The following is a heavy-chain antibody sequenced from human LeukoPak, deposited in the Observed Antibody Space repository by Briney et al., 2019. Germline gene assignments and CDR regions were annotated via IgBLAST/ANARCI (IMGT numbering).Heavy chain of an antibody. CDR1: GYTFTSYD. D-gene: IGHD3-22*01. CDR2: MNPNSGNT. CDR3: ARDQYYDSKGWFDP. J-gene: IGHJ5*02. Sequence: ASVKVSCKASGYTFTSYDINWVRQATGQGLEWMGWMNPNSGNTGYAQKFQGRVTMTRNTSISTAYMDLSRLRSDDTAVYYCARDQYYDSKGWFDPWGQGTLVTVSS. V-gene: IGHV1-8*01.